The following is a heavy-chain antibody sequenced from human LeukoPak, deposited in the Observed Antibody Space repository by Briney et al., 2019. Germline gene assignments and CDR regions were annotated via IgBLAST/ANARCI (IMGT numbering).Heavy chain of an antibody. J-gene: IGHJ1*01. V-gene: IGHV1-18*01. CDR1: GYTFTSYG. Sequence: ASVKVSCKTSGYTFTSYGISWVRQAPGQGLEWMGWISAYNGNTNYAQKFQGRVTMTTDTSTSTAYMELRSLRSDDTAVYHRARDYDYVWGPFQHWGQGTLVTVSS. D-gene: IGHD3-16*01. CDR2: ISAYNGNT. CDR3: ARDYDYVWGPFQH.